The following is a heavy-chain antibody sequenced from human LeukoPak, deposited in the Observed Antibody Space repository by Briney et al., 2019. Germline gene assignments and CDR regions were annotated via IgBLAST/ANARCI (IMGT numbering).Heavy chain of an antibody. D-gene: IGHD2-8*01. Sequence: GGSLRLSCADSGFTFSSYIMSWVRQAPGKGLEWVSSISSSSSYIYYTDSVKCRFTISRDNAKNSLYVKMNSLRAEDTAMYYCARDRGVYCTNGVCYGPYYYYYGMDVWGQGTTVTVSS. J-gene: IGHJ6*02. CDR3: ARDRGVYCTNGVCYGPYYYYYGMDV. CDR2: ISSSSSYI. V-gene: IGHV3-21*01. CDR1: GFTFSSYI.